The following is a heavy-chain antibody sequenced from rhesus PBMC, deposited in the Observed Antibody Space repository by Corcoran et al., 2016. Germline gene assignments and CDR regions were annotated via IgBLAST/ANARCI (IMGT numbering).Heavy chain of an antibody. V-gene: IGHV4-173*01. CDR2: ISGSGGST. D-gene: IGHD3-16*01. J-gene: IGHJ6*01. CDR3: ARDTGIGYSASYYYDGLDS. CDR1: GGSISSNY. Sequence: QLQLQESGPGLVKPSETLSLTCAVSGGSISSNYWSWIRQPPGKGLEWIGRISGSGGSTDYNPSIKARVTISTDTSKNQFSLKLSSVTASDTAVYYCARDTGIGYSASYYYDGLDSWGQGVVVTVSS.